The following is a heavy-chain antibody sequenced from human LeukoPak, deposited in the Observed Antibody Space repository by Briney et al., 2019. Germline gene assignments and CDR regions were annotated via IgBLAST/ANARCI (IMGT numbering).Heavy chain of an antibody. CDR3: AREGSYLNTGASYYLHWFDP. D-gene: IGHD2-8*02. CDR2: INQDGTEK. CDR1: GFTFSTYG. Sequence: PGGSLRLSCAASGFTFSTYGMHWVRQAPGEGLEWVANINQDGTEKYYVDSVKGRFTISRDNAKNTLYLQMNSLRDEDTAIYYCAREGSYLNTGASYYLHWFDPWGQGTLVTVSS. V-gene: IGHV3-7*01. J-gene: IGHJ5*02.